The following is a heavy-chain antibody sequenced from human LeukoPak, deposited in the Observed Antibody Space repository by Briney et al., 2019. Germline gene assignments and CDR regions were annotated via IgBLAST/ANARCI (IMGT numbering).Heavy chain of an antibody. Sequence: SETLSLTCTVSGGSLSSQYWSWIRQPPGKGLEWIGYIYYSGSTNYNPSLKSRVTISVDTSKNQFSLKLSSVTAADTAVYYCAREFPTRGWFDPWGQGTLVTVSS. V-gene: IGHV4-59*11. CDR1: GGSLSSQY. D-gene: IGHD1-26*01. CDR3: AREFPTRGWFDP. CDR2: IYYSGST. J-gene: IGHJ5*02.